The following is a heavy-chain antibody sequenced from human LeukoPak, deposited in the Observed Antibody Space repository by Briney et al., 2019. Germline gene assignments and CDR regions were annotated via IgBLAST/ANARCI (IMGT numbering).Heavy chain of an antibody. D-gene: IGHD3-10*01. CDR3: ARLTRLTLIRGVTGYHSLDV. V-gene: IGHV4-59*01. Sequence: SETLSLTCSVSGCSINNFYWSWIRQAPGGGLEYIGYIYYSGSTNYNPSLKSRVTISVDTSKNQFSLRLNSVTAADTAVYYCARLTRLTLIRGVTGYHSLDVWGKGTKVTVSS. J-gene: IGHJ6*03. CDR1: GCSINNFY. CDR2: IYYSGST.